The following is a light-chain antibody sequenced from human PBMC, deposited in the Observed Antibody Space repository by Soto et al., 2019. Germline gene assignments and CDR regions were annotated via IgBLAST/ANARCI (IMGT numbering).Light chain of an antibody. CDR2: EVN. CDR1: SSDVGAYNY. J-gene: IGLJ3*02. CDR3: TSSAGSNDLGV. Sequence: QSVLTQPPSASGSPGQSVTISCTGASSDVGAYNYVSWYQQHPGKAPKLVIYEVNKRPSGVPDRFSGSKSGTTASPIVSGLQAEDEADYYCTSSAGSNDLGVFGGGTKLTVL. V-gene: IGLV2-8*01.